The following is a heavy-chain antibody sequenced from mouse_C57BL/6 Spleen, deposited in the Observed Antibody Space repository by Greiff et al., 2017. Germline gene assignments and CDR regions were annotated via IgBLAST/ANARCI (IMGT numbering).Heavy chain of an antibody. Sequence: QVQLQQPGAELVKPGASVKLSCKASGYTFTSYWMQWVKQRPGQGLEWIGEIDPSDSDTNYNQKFKGKATLTVDTSSSTAYMQLSSLTYEDSAVDYCAKGIYGSSLAWFAYWGQGTLVTVSA. D-gene: IGHD1-1*01. CDR2: IDPSDSDT. V-gene: IGHV1-50*01. CDR1: GYTFTSYW. J-gene: IGHJ3*01. CDR3: AKGIYGSSLAWFAY.